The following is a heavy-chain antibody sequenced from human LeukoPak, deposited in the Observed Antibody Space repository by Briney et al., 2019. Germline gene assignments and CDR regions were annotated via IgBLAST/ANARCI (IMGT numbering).Heavy chain of an antibody. V-gene: IGHV1-2*02. CDR2: INPNSGAT. J-gene: IGHJ4*02. D-gene: IGHD2-15*01. CDR1: GYSFTGYY. Sequence: ASVKASCKASGYSFTGYYIHWVRQAPGQGLEWMGWINPNSGATNFAQHFQGRVTMTRDTSISTAYMELSRLRSDDTAVYYCASWKYCSVGSCPDYWGRGTLVTVSS. CDR3: ASWKYCSVGSCPDY.